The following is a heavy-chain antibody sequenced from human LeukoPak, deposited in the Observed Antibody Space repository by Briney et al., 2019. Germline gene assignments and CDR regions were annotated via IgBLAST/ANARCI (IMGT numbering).Heavy chain of an antibody. CDR1: GYTFTGYY. D-gene: IGHD2-2*01. J-gene: IGHJ4*02. CDR2: INPNSGGT. CDR3: AREGTCSSTSCNHDY. V-gene: IGHV1-2*02. Sequence: ASVKVSCKVFGYTFTGYYMHWVRQAPGQGLEWMGWINPNSGGTNYAQKLQGRVTMTRDTSISTAYMELSRLRSDDTAVYYCAREGTCSSTSCNHDYWGQGTLVTVSS.